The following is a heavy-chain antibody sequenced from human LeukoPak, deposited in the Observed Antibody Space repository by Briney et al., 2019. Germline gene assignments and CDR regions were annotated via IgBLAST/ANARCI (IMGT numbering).Heavy chain of an antibody. CDR2: FDPEDGET. CDR3: ATGDRYSSSWGDY. D-gene: IGHD6-13*01. CDR1: GYTLTELS. Sequence: ASVKVSCRVSGYTLTELSMHWVRQAPGKGLEWMGGFDPEDGETIYAQKFQGRVTMTEDTSTDTAYMELSSLRSEDTAVYYCATGDRYSSSWGDYWGQGTLVTVSS. V-gene: IGHV1-24*01. J-gene: IGHJ4*02.